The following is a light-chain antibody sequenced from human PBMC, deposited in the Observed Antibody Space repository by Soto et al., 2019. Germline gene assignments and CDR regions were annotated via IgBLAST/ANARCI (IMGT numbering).Light chain of an antibody. Sequence: EIVLTQSPGTLSLTPLEIATLSCMASQSVSSSYLAWYQQKPGQAPRLLIYGASSRATGIPDRFSGSGSGTDFTLTISRLEPEDFAVYYCQQYDSSPKTFGQGTKVDI. V-gene: IGKV3-20*01. CDR1: QSVSSSY. CDR3: QQYDSSPKT. J-gene: IGKJ1*01. CDR2: GAS.